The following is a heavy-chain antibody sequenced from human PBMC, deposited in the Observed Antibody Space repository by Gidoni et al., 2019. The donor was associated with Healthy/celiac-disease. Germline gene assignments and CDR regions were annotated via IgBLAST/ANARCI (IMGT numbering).Heavy chain of an antibody. D-gene: IGHD3-10*01. V-gene: IGHV3-11*06. J-gene: IGHJ5*02. CDR2: ISSSSSYT. CDR1: GFTFSSSY. Sequence: QVQLVDSVGGLVKAGESLRLPFAASGFTFSSSYMSWLRQAPGKGLEWVSYISSSSSYTNYADSVKGRFTISRDNAKNSLYLQMNSLRAEDTAVYYCARDTGEVRGVIIPWFDPWGQGTLVTVSS. CDR3: ARDTGEVRGVIIPWFDP.